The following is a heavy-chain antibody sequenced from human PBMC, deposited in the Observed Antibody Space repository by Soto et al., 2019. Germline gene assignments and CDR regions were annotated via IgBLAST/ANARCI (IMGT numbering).Heavy chain of an antibody. D-gene: IGHD3-3*01. CDR1: GGTFSSYA. V-gene: IGHV1-69*13. J-gene: IGHJ5*02. CDR3: ARVLKTRITMCGVVRTPVSREHTRLVT. CDR2: IIPIFGTA. Sequence: WASVKVSCKASGGTFSSYAISWVPQAPGQGLEWMGGIIPIFGTANYAQNFQGRVTITADESTSTAYMELSSLRSEDTAVYYCARVLKTRITMCGVVRTPVSREHTRLVTWGQGTMVTVSS.